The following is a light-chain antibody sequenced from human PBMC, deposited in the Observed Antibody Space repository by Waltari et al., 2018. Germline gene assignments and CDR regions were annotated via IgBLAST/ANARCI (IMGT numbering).Light chain of an antibody. CDR3: QAWDSSTAGGV. CDR2: QDS. V-gene: IGLV3-1*01. Sequence: SYELTQPPSVSVSPGQTASITCSGAKLGDKYARWYQQKPGQSPVLVIYQDSKRPSGIPERFSGSNSGNTATLTISGTQAMDEADYYCQAWDSSTAGGVFGGGTKLTVL. CDR1: KLGDKY. J-gene: IGLJ2*01.